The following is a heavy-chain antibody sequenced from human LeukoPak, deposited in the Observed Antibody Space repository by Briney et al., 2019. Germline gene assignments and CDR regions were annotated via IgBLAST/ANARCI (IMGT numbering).Heavy chain of an antibody. V-gene: IGHV1-2*02. Sequence: ASVKVSCKASGYTFTGYYMHWVRQAPGQGLEWMGWINPNSGGTNYAQKFQGRVTMTRDTSISTAYMELSRLRSDDTAVYYCARDRATRGWTDYWGQGTLVTVSS. D-gene: IGHD6-19*01. CDR1: GYTFTGYY. CDR2: INPNSGGT. CDR3: ARDRATRGWTDY. J-gene: IGHJ4*02.